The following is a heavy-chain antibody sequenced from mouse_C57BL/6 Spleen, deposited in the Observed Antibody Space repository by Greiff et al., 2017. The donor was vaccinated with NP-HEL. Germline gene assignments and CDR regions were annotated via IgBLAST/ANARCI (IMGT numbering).Heavy chain of an antibody. CDR3: ARDHYYGSSYWYFDV. CDR1: GFTFSDYG. D-gene: IGHD1-1*01. V-gene: IGHV5-17*01. Sequence: EVNLVESGGGLVKPGGSLKLSCAASGFTFSDYGMHWVRQAPEKGLEWVAYISSGSSTIYYADTVKGRFTISRDNAKNTLFLQMTSLRSEDTAMYYCARDHYYGSSYWYFDVWGTGTTVTVSS. J-gene: IGHJ1*03. CDR2: ISSGSSTI.